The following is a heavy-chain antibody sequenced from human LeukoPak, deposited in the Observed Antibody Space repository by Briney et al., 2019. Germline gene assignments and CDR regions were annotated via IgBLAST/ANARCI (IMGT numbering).Heavy chain of an antibody. CDR3: VSAIRGSPIDY. D-gene: IGHD3-10*01. J-gene: IGHJ4*02. V-gene: IGHV3-33*08. CDR1: GFTFSSYG. Sequence: PGRSLRLSCAVSGFTFSSYGMHWVRQAPGKGLEWVAVIWYDGSNKYYADSVKGRFTISRDNSKNTLYLQMNSLRAEDTAIYYCVSAIRGSPIDYWGQGTLVSVPS. CDR2: IWYDGSNK.